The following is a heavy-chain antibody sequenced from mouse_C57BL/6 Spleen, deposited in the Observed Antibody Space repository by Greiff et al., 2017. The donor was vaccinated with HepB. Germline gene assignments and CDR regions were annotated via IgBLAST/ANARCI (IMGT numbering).Heavy chain of an antibody. D-gene: IGHD2-3*01. V-gene: IGHV1-20*01. Sequence: EVQLQQSGPELVKPGDSVKISCKASGYSFTGYFMNWVMPSHGKSLEWIGRINPYNGDTFYNQKFKGKATLTVDKSSSTAHMELRSLTSEDSAVYYCARREGNGYYGWYFDVWGTETTVTVSS. CDR1: GYSFTGYF. CDR2: INPYNGDT. CDR3: ARREGNGYYGWYFDV. J-gene: IGHJ1*03.